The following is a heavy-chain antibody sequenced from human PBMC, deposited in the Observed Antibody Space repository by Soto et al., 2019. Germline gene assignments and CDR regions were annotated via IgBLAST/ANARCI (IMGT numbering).Heavy chain of an antibody. CDR2: IYYSGST. CDR3: ARDRAGVGNFDY. Sequence: PSETLSLTCTVSGGSISSGGYYWSWIRQHPGKGLEWIGYIYYSGSTYFNPSLKSRVTISVDTSKNQFSLKLSSVTAADTAVYYCARDRAGVGNFDYWGQGTLVTVSS. CDR1: GGSISSGGYY. D-gene: IGHD3-3*01. V-gene: IGHV4-31*03. J-gene: IGHJ4*02.